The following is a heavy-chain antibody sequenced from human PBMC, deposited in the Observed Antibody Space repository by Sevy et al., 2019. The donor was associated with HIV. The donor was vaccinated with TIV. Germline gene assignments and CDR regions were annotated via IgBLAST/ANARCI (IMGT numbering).Heavy chain of an antibody. CDR2: ISYDGSNK. CDR3: ATAGGVP. D-gene: IGHD2-8*02. Sequence: GGSLRLSCAASGFTFSSYGMHWVRQAPGKGLEWVAVISYDGSNKYYADSVKRRFTISRDNSKNTLYLQMNSLRAEDMAVYYCATAGGVPWGQGTMVTVSS. V-gene: IGHV3-30*03. CDR1: GFTFSSYG. J-gene: IGHJ3*01.